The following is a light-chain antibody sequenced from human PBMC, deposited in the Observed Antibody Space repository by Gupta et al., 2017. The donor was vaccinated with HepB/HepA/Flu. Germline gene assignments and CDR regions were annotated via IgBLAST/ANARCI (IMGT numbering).Light chain of an antibody. CDR3: QQSDSTLWT. CDR1: QSISSY. CDR2: AAS. V-gene: IGKV1-39*01. J-gene: IGKJ1*01. Sequence: DIQMTQSPSSLSASVGARVTITCRASQSISSYLNWYQQKAGKAPRLLIYAASSLSSGVPSRFSGSGSGRDFTLTISSLQLEDFATYYCQQSDSTLWTFGQGTKVEIK.